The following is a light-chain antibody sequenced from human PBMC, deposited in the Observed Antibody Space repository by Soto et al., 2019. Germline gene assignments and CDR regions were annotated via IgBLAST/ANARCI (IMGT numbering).Light chain of an antibody. V-gene: IGKV1-5*01. Sequence: DIQMTQSPSTLSASVGDRVTITCRASQSISSWLAWYQQKPGKAPKLLIYDASSLESGVLSRFSGSGSGTEFTLTISSLQPDDFATYYCQQYNSPWTFGQGTKVEIK. CDR3: QQYNSPWT. CDR2: DAS. J-gene: IGKJ1*01. CDR1: QSISSW.